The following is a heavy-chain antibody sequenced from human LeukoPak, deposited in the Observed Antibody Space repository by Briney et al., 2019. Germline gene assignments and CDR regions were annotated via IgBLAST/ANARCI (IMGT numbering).Heavy chain of an antibody. CDR2: INHSGST. D-gene: IGHD3-22*01. Sequence: SETLSLTCAVYGGSFSGYYWSWIRQPPGKGLQWIGEINHSGSTNYNPSLKSRVTISVDTSKNQFSLKLSSVTAADTAVYYCARSGYYYQTLDYWGQGTLVTVSS. V-gene: IGHV4-34*01. CDR1: GGSFSGYY. CDR3: ARSGYYYQTLDY. J-gene: IGHJ4*02.